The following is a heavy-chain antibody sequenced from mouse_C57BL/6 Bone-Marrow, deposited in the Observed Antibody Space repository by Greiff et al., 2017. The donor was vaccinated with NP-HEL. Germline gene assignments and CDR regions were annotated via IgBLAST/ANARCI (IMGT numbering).Heavy chain of an antibody. CDR3: ARPYSNYVWYFDV. V-gene: IGHV1-66*01. J-gene: IGHJ1*03. CDR1: GYSFTSYY. D-gene: IGHD2-5*01. CDR2: IYPGSGNT. Sequence: VQGVESGPELVKPGASVKISCKASGYSFTSYYIHWVKQRPGQGLEWIGWIYPGSGNTKYNEKFKGKATLTADTSSSTAYMQLSSLTSEDSAVYYCARPYSNYVWYFDVWGTGTTVTVSS.